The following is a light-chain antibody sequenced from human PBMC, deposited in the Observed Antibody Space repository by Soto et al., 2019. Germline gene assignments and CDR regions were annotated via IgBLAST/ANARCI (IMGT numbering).Light chain of an antibody. J-gene: IGLJ2*01. CDR1: SSDVGGYNY. CDR2: DVS. Sequence: QSALTQPASVSGSPGQSITISCTGTSSDVGGYNYVSWYQQHPGKAPKLMIYDVSNRPSGVSNRFSGSKSGNTASLTISGLQAEDEADYCSSYTSSSTLVFGGGTQLTVL. V-gene: IGLV2-14*01. CDR3: SSYTSSSTLV.